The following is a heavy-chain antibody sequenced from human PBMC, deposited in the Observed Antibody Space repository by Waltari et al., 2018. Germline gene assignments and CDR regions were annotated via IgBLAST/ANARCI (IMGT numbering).Heavy chain of an antibody. Sequence: QLQLQESGPGLVKPSETLSLTCTVSGGSISSSSYYWGWVRQPPGKGLEWIGSIYYSGSTYDNPSLKSRVTISVDTSKNQFSLRVSSVTAADTAVFYCARMGRGYCSSTSCHTDHWGQGTLVTVSS. CDR3: ARMGRGYCSSTSCHTDH. J-gene: IGHJ4*02. CDR1: GGSISSSSYY. D-gene: IGHD2-2*01. V-gene: IGHV4-39*07. CDR2: IYYSGST.